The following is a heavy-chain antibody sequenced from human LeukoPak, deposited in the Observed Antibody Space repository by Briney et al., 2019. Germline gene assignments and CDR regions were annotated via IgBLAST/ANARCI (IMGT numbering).Heavy chain of an antibody. V-gene: IGHV3-23*01. J-gene: IGHJ5*02. D-gene: IGHD3-10*01. CDR1: GFTFSSYA. CDR2: ISGSGGST. CDR3: AKDQPTSYGSGSYRGVRRGPNRRNWFDP. Sequence: GGSLRLSCAASGFTFSSYAMSWVRQAPGKGLEWVSAISGSGGSTYYADSVKGRFTISRDNSKNTLYPQMNSLRAEDTAVYYCAKDQPTSYGSGSYRGVRRGPNRRNWFDPWGQGTLVTVSS.